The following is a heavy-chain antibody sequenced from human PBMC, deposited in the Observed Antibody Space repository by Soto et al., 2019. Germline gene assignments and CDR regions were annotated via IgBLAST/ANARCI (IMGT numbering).Heavy chain of an antibody. J-gene: IGHJ4*02. Sequence: QVHLVESGGGLVKPGGSLRLSCAASGFTFSDYYMSWIRQAPGKGLEWLSYSSDSGTFTRYADSVKGRFSISRDNAKNSLYLQINSLRGEDTAIDYCARSGDNYNLLDYWGQGTPVTVSS. V-gene: IGHV3-11*06. CDR1: GFTFSDYY. CDR3: ARSGDNYNLLDY. CDR2: SSDSGTFT. D-gene: IGHD1-1*01.